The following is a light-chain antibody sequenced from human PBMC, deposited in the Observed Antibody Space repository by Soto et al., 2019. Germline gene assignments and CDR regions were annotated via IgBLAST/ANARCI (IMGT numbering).Light chain of an antibody. CDR1: SSDVGGYNY. CDR2: EVN. Sequence: QSTLTQPPSASGSPGQSVAISCTGTSSDVGGYNYVSWYQQHPGKAPKLMIYEVNKRPSGVPDRFSGSKSGNMASLTISGLQAEDEADYYCCAFTSAGTWVFGGGTQLTVL. V-gene: IGLV2-8*01. J-gene: IGLJ3*02. CDR3: CAFTSAGTWV.